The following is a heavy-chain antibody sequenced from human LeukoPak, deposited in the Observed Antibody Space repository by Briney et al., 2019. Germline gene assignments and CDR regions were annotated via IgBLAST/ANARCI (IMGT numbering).Heavy chain of an antibody. D-gene: IGHD5-18*01. CDR1: GGSISSYY. CDR3: ARIRQYTGDFDY. J-gene: IGHJ4*02. Sequence: KPSETLSLTCTVSGGSISSYYWSWIRQPPGKGLEWIGYIYYSGSTNYNPSLKSRVTISVDTSKNQFSLKLSSVTAADTAVYCCARIRQYTGDFDYWGQGTLVTVSS. CDR2: IYYSGST. V-gene: IGHV4-59*01.